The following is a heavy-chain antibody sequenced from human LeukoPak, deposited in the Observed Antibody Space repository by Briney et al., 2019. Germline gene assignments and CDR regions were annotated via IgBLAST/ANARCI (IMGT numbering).Heavy chain of an antibody. D-gene: IGHD2-15*01. V-gene: IGHV3-23*01. CDR1: GFTFSSYG. J-gene: IGHJ4*02. Sequence: AGGSLRLSCAASGFTFSSYGMSWVRQAPGKGLEWVSAISGSGGSTYYADSVKGRFTISRDNSKNTLYLQMNSLRTEDTAVYYCAKGADILRSGGASHLFDYWGQGTLVTVSS. CDR3: AKGADILRSGGASHLFDY. CDR2: ISGSGGST.